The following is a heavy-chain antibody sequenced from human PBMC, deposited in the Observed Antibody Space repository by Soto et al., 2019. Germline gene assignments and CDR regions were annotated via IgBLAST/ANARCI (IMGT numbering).Heavy chain of an antibody. CDR3: ARGYCSSTSCPYYYYYYGMDV. J-gene: IGHJ6*02. Sequence: EVQLVESGGGLVQPGGSLRLSCAASGFTFSSYSMNWVRQAPGKGLEWVSYISSSSSTIYYADSVKGRFTISRDNAKNSLYLQMNSLRDEDTAVYYCARGYCSSTSCPYYYYYYGMDVWGQGTTVTVSS. CDR1: GFTFSSYS. CDR2: ISSSSSTI. D-gene: IGHD2-2*01. V-gene: IGHV3-48*02.